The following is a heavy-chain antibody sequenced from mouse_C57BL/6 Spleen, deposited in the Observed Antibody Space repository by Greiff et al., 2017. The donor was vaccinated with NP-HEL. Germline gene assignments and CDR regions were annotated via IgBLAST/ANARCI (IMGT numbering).Heavy chain of an antibody. CDR3: ARRRGLITTVVFDV. CDR1: GYTFTDYY. V-gene: IGHV1-26*01. Sequence: EVQLQQSGPELVKPGASVKISCKASGYTFTDYYMNWVKQSHGKSLEWIGDINPNNGGTSYNQKFKGKATLTVDKSSSTAYMELRSLTSEDSAVYYCARRRGLITTVVFDVWGTGTTVTVSS. J-gene: IGHJ1*03. CDR2: INPNNGGT. D-gene: IGHD1-1*01.